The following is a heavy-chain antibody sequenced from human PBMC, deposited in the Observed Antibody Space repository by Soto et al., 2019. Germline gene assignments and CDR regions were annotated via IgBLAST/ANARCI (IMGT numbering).Heavy chain of an antibody. Sequence: PGGSLRLSCASSGFTVSSNYMSWVRQAPGKGLEWVSVIYSGGSTYYADSVKGRFTISRDNSKNTLYLQMNSLRAEDTAVYYCARAFGVGAFDIWGQGTMVTVSS. V-gene: IGHV3-53*01. CDR2: IYSGGST. J-gene: IGHJ3*02. D-gene: IGHD3-3*01. CDR1: GFTVSSNY. CDR3: ARAFGVGAFDI.